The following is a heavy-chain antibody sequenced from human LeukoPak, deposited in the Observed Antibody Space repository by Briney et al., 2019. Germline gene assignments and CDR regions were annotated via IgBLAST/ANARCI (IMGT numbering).Heavy chain of an antibody. D-gene: IGHD2-15*01. CDR1: GGSISSGGYY. Sequence: SQTLSLTCTVFGGSISSGGYYWSWIRQHPGKGLEWIGNIYYSGSTYYNPSLKSRVTISVDTSKNQFSLKLSSVTAADTAVYYCARSWSWYLDLWGRGTLVTVSS. J-gene: IGHJ2*01. V-gene: IGHV4-31*03. CDR2: IYYSGST. CDR3: ARSWSWYLDL.